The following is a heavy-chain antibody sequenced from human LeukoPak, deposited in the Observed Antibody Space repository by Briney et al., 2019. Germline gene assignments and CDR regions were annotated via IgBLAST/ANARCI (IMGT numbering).Heavy chain of an antibody. CDR3: ARAGGGWYWVFDY. CDR1: GFTVSSNY. Sequence: PGGSLRLSCAASGFTVSSNYMSWVRQAPGKGLEWVSVIYSGGNTYYADSVKGRFTISRDNSKNTLYLQMNSLRAEDTAVYYCARAGGGWYWVFDYWGQGTLVTVSS. V-gene: IGHV3-53*01. CDR2: IYSGGNT. D-gene: IGHD6-19*01. J-gene: IGHJ4*02.